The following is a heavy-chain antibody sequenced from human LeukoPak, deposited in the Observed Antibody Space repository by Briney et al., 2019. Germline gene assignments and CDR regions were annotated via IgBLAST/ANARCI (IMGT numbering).Heavy chain of an antibody. J-gene: IGHJ4*02. V-gene: IGHV3-9*01. CDR3: ARDLPSIPLGY. CDR2: VTWSSRSK. Sequence: PGGSLRLSCEASGFTLEDYGIHWVRQVPGKGLEWVSGVTWSSRSKKYADSVRGRFTISRDNAKNTLYPQMNSLRAEDTAVYYCARDLPSIPLGYWGQGTLVTVSS. D-gene: IGHD7-27*01. CDR1: GFTLEDYG.